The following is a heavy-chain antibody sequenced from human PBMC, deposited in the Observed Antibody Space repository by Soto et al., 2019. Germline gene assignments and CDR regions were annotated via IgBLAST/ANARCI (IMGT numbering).Heavy chain of an antibody. CDR1: GFAFNNYG. J-gene: IGHJ4*02. CDR3: AREDSIIIPAVSDF. V-gene: IGHV3-21*01. D-gene: IGHD2-2*01. Sequence: GGSLRLSCTVSGFAFNNYGINWVRQAPGKGLEWVSSISKSDYTYYSDSVKGRFTISRDNAKNSVSLQMNTLRVEDTAVYYCAREDSIIIPAVSDFWGQGTLVTVPS. CDR2: ISKSDYT.